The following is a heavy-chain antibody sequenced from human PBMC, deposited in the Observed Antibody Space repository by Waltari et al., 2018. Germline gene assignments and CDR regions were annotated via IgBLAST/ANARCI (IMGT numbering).Heavy chain of an antibody. D-gene: IGHD3-3*01. CDR1: GGSISSYY. CDR3: ARLGWSGYLPPVYYYYGMDV. CDR2: IYYSGST. J-gene: IGHJ6*02. V-gene: IGHV4-59*01. Sequence: QVQLQESGPGLVKPSETLSLTCTVSGGSISSYYWSWLRQPPGQGLEWIGYIYYSGSTNYNPSLKSRVTISVDTSKNQFSLKLSSVTAADTAVYYCARLGWSGYLPPVYYYYGMDVWGQGTTVTVSS.